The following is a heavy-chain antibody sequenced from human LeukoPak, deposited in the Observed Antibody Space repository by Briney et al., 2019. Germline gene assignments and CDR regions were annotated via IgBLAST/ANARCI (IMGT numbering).Heavy chain of an antibody. CDR2: IDQDGSSQ. J-gene: IGHJ4*02. Sequence: HPGGSLRLSCAASGFAFSSYWASWVRQAPGKGLEGVANIDQDGSSQNYVDSVRGRFTISRDNAKNSVYLQMNSLRAEDTAVYYCARSLWPEDYWGPGILVTVSS. V-gene: IGHV3-7*01. D-gene: IGHD3-10*01. CDR3: ARSLWPEDY. CDR1: GFAFSSYW.